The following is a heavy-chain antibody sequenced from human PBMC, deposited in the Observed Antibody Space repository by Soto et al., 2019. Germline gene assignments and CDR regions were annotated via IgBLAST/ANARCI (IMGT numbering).Heavy chain of an antibody. V-gene: IGHV3-23*01. D-gene: IGHD6-13*01. Sequence: GGSLRLSCAASGFTFSSYAMSWVRQAPGKGLEWASAISGSGGSAYYADSVKGRFTISRDNSKNTLYLQMNSLRAEDTAVYYCAKTPIAAAGTDWFDPWGQGTLVTAPQ. CDR3: AKTPIAAAGTDWFDP. J-gene: IGHJ5*02. CDR1: GFTFSSYA. CDR2: ISGSGGSA.